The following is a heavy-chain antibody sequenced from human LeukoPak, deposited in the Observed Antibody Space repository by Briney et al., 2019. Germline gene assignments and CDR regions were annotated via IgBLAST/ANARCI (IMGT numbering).Heavy chain of an antibody. CDR2: ISSNGGST. D-gene: IGHD3-22*01. Sequence: GGSLRLSCAASGFTFSSYAMHWVRQAPGKGLEYVSAISSNGGSTYYANSVKGRFTISRDNSKNTLYLQMGSLRAEDMAVYYCARVCGSSGYCLGYWGQGTLVTVSS. CDR3: ARVCGSSGYCLGY. V-gene: IGHV3-64*01. CDR1: GFTFSSYA. J-gene: IGHJ4*02.